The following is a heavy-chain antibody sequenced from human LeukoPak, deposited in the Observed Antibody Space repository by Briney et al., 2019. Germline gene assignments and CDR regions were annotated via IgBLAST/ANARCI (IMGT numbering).Heavy chain of an antibody. CDR3: ARLNVLDSSVLHHFDH. V-gene: IGHV4-59*08. J-gene: IGHJ4*02. CDR2: INYSGNT. D-gene: IGHD6-13*01. Sequence: SETLSLTCTVSGVTISHHYWSWIRQPPGKGLEWIAYINYSGNTDYNPSLKSRVTISVDTSKNHFSLKLNSVTAADTAVSYCARLNVLDSSVLHHFDHWGQGTLVTVSS. CDR1: GVTISHHY.